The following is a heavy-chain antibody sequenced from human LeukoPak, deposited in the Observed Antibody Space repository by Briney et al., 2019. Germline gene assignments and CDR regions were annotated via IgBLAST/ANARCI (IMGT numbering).Heavy chain of an antibody. J-gene: IGHJ4*02. V-gene: IGHV1-69*06. Sequence: ASVKVSCKASGGTFSSYAISWVRQAPGQGLEWMGGIIPIFGTANYAQKFQGRVTITAGKSTSTAYMELSSLRSEDTAVYYCASRGGIAVAGLYYFDYWGQRTLVTVSS. D-gene: IGHD6-19*01. CDR2: IIPIFGTA. CDR1: GGTFSSYA. CDR3: ASRGGIAVAGLYYFDY.